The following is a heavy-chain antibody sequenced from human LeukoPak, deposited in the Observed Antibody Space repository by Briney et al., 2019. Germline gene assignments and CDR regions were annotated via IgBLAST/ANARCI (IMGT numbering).Heavy chain of an antibody. CDR1: GGSISSGSYY. CDR2: IYTSGST. Sequence: PSETLSLTCTVSGGSISSGSYYWIRIRQPAGKGLEWIGRIYTSGSTNYNPSLKSRVTISVDTSKNQFSLKLSSVTAADTAVYYCARGGDYDSSGRFDYWGQGTLVTVSS. CDR3: ARGGDYDSSGRFDY. V-gene: IGHV4-61*02. J-gene: IGHJ4*02. D-gene: IGHD3-22*01.